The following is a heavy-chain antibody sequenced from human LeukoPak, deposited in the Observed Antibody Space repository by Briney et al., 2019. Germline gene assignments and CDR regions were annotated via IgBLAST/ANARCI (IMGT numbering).Heavy chain of an antibody. D-gene: IGHD1-26*01. J-gene: IGHJ3*02. Sequence: SETLSLTCTVSGDSISSYYCSWIRQPPGKGLEWIGYIYYSGSTSYNPSLKSRVTISVDTSKNQFSLKLSSVTAADTAVYYCARLYSGSYSDAFDIWGQGTMVTVSS. V-gene: IGHV4-59*01. CDR2: IYYSGST. CDR3: ARLYSGSYSDAFDI. CDR1: GDSISSYY.